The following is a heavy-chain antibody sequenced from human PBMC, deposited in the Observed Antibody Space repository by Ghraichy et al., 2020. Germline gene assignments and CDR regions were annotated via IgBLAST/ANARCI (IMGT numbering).Heavy chain of an antibody. V-gene: IGHV3-43*02. D-gene: IGHD3/OR15-3a*01. J-gene: IGHJ4*02. CDR2: ISGDGTNI. CDR1: GFTFDDYV. Sequence: LSLTCAASGFTFDDYVMHWVRQPPGRGLEWVSLISGDGTNIYYADSVKGRFTISRDNSKNSLYLQMNSLRTEDTAFYYCVRDYDFWSGYPTYYFDHWGQGILVTVSS. CDR3: VRDYDFWSGYPTYYFDH.